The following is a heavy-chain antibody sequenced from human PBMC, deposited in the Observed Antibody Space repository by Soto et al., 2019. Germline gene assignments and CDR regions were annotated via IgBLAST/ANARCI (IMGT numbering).Heavy chain of an antibody. D-gene: IGHD3-3*01. CDR1: GFTFSSYG. Sequence: PGGSLRLSCAASGFTFSSYGMHWVRQAPGKGLEWVAVISYDGSNKYYADSVKGRFTISRDNSKNTLYLQMNSLRAEDTAVYYCATTVYYDFCSSRSYYYYYGMDVWGQGTTVTVSS. CDR3: ATTVYYDFCSSRSYYYYYGMDV. V-gene: IGHV3-30*03. CDR2: ISYDGSNK. J-gene: IGHJ6*02.